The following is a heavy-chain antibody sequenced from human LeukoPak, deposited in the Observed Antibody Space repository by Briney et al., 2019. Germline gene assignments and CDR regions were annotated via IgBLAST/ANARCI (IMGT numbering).Heavy chain of an antibody. J-gene: IGHJ5*02. CDR2: IIPIFGIA. CDR1: GGTFSSYA. CDR3: ARAGYCSGGSCPVSWFDP. Sequence: ASVKVSCKASGGTFSSYAISWVRQAPGQGLEWMGRIIPIFGIANYAQKFQGRVTITADKSTSTAYMGLSSLRSEDTAVYYCARAGYCSGGSCPVSWFDPWGQGTLVTVSS. D-gene: IGHD2-15*01. V-gene: IGHV1-69*04.